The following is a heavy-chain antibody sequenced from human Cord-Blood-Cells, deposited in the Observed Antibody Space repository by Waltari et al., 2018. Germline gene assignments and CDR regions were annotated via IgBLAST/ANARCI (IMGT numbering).Heavy chain of an antibody. J-gene: IGHJ4*02. CDR3: ARFPTVAGKALDY. CDR1: GYTFTSYD. V-gene: IGHV1-8*01. D-gene: IGHD6-19*01. Sequence: QVQLVQSGAEVKKPGASVKVSCKASGYTFTSYDINWVRQATGQGLEWMGWRNPNSGNTGYAQKSQGRVTMTRNTSISTAYMELSSLRSEDTAVYYCARFPTVAGKALDYWGQGTLVTVSS. CDR2: RNPNSGNT.